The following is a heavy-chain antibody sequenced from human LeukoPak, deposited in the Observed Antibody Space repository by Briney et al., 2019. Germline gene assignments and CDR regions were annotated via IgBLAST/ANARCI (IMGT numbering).Heavy chain of an antibody. D-gene: IGHD4-17*01. V-gene: IGHV3-49*04. CDR1: GFTFSGSA. CDR3: TRSSSGDYYYYYGMDV. Sequence: PGGSLRLSCAASGFTFSGSAMHWVRQAPGKGLEWVGFIRSKAYGGTTEYAASVKGRFSISRDDSKSIAYLQMNSLKTEDTAVYYCTRSSSGDYYYYYGMDVWGQGTTVTVSS. J-gene: IGHJ6*02. CDR2: IRSKAYGGTT.